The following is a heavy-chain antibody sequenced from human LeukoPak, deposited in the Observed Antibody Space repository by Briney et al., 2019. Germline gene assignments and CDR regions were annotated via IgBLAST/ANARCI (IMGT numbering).Heavy chain of an antibody. J-gene: IGHJ4*02. CDR3: AREGNYYDSSGYYYFDY. CDR1: GGSISSGDYY. D-gene: IGHD3-22*01. Sequence: SETLSLTCTVSGGSISSGDYYWSWIRQPPGKGLEWIGYIYYSGSTYYNPSLKSRVTISVDTSKNQFSLKLSSVTAADTAVYYCAREGNYYDSSGYYYFDYWGQGTLDTVSS. V-gene: IGHV4-30-4*01. CDR2: IYYSGST.